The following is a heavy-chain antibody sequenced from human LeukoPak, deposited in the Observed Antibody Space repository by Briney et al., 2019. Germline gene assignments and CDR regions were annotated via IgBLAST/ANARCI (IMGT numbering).Heavy chain of an antibody. V-gene: IGHV5-51*01. Sequence: GESLKISCKGSGYSFTSYWIGWGRQMPGKGLEWMGIIYPGDSDTRYSPSFQGQVTISADKSISPAYLQWSSLKASDTAIYYWARRKYDILTYYYGMDVWGQGTTVTVSS. J-gene: IGHJ6*02. CDR3: ARRKYDILTYYYGMDV. CDR2: IYPGDSDT. CDR1: GYSFTSYW. D-gene: IGHD3-9*01.